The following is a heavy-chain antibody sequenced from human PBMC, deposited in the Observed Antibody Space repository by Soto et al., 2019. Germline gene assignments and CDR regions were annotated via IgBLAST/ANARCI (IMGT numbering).Heavy chain of an antibody. J-gene: IGHJ3*02. D-gene: IGHD6-6*01. CDR3: ARGRIAARPRSAFDI. Sequence: SETLSLTCAVYGGSFSGYYWSWIRQPPGKGQEGIGEINHSGSTNYNPSLTSRVTISLDTSKNQFSLKLSSVTAADTAVYYCARGRIAARPRSAFDIWGQGTMVTVSS. V-gene: IGHV4-34*01. CDR2: INHSGST. CDR1: GGSFSGYY.